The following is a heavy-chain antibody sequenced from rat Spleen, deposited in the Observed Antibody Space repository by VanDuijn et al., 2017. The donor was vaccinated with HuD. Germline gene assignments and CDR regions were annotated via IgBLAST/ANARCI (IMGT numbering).Heavy chain of an antibody. V-gene: IGHV5-31*01. Sequence: EVHLVESGGGLVQPGGSLKLSCVASGFTFNNYWMTWIRQAPGKGLEWVATITHIGATSYYPDSVKGRFTISREDGRSTLYLQMDSLRSEDTATYYCTRGGLSRFDYWGQGVMVTVSS. J-gene: IGHJ2*01. CDR2: ITHIGATS. D-gene: IGHD1-11*01. CDR1: GFTFNNYW. CDR3: TRGGLSRFDY.